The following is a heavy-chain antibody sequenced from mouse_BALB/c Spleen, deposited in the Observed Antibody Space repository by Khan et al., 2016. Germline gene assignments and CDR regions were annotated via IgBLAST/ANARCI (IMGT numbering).Heavy chain of an antibody. J-gene: IGHJ4*01. CDR2: IFPGSGNT. V-gene: IGHV1-77*01. CDR1: GYTFTDYY. D-gene: IGHD1-2*01. Sequence: LQQSGTELPRPGASVKLSCKAYGYTFTDYYLHWVKQRTGQGLEWIGEIFPGSGNTYYNEKFKGKASLTADTSSSTAYMQLSSLTSEDSAVYCCARYYYGYFAMDYWGHGASVTVSS. CDR3: ARYYYGYFAMDY.